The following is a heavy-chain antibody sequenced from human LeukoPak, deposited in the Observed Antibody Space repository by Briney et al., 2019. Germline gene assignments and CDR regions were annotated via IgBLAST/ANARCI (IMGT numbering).Heavy chain of an antibody. CDR1: GYTFTGYY. CDR3: ARGLGKYCSGGSCYPPANY. D-gene: IGHD2-15*01. Sequence: ASVKVSCKASGYTFTGYYMHWVRQAPGQGLEWMGWINPNSGGTNYAQKFQGRVTMTRDTSISTAYMELSSLRAEDTAVYYCARGLGKYCSGGSCYPPANYWGQGTLVTVSS. CDR2: INPNSGGT. J-gene: IGHJ4*02. V-gene: IGHV1-2*02.